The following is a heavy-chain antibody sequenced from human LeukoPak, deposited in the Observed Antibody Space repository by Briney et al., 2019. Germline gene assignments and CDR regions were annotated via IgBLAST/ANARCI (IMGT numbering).Heavy chain of an antibody. Sequence: GGSLRLSCAASGFTFSDFYISWIRQAPGKGLEWLSYIISSGNTIYYADSVKGRFTVSRDNAKNSVYLQMNSLRVEDTAVYYCARLGPQPRGGWFDPWGQGTLVTVSS. CDR3: ARLGPQPRGGWFDP. D-gene: IGHD3-16*01. CDR2: IISSGNTI. V-gene: IGHV3-11*04. CDR1: GFTFSDFY. J-gene: IGHJ5*02.